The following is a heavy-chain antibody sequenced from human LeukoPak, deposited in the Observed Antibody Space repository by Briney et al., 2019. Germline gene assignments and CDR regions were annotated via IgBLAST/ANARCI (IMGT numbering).Heavy chain of an antibody. V-gene: IGHV4-39*01. J-gene: IGHJ5*02. CDR3: ARRGVVAPYNWFDP. CDR2: IYYSGST. Sequence: SETQSLTCTVSGGSISCSSYYWGWIRQPPGKGLEWIGSIYYSGSTYYNPSLKSRVTISVDTSKNQFSLKLSSVTDADTAVYYCARRGVVAPYNWFDPWGQGTLVTVSS. CDR1: GGSISCSSYY. D-gene: IGHD3-22*01.